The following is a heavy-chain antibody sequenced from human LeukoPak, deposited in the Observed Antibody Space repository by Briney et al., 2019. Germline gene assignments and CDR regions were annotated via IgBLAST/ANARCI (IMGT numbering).Heavy chain of an antibody. D-gene: IGHD4-23*01. J-gene: IGHJ4*02. Sequence: SETLSLTCTVSGGSITGYYWSWIRQPPRKGLERIGYINDNGNSKYNPSLKSRITMSVDTSRNQFSLKLSSVTAADTAVYFCARHLYPGYGSTNYDGTFFDYWGQGTPVTVSS. V-gene: IGHV4-59*08. CDR3: ARHLYPGYGSTNYDGTFFDY. CDR1: GGSITGYY. CDR2: INDNGNS.